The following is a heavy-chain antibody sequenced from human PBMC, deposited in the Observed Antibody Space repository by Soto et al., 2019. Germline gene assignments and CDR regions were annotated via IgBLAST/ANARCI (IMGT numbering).Heavy chain of an antibody. J-gene: IGHJ4*02. CDR3: AHAGDYDLLSFDH. D-gene: IGHD4-17*01. CDR1: GFSLTTTDMG. Sequence: QITLKESGPPLVRPAQTLTLTCAFSGFSLTTTDMGVAWIRQPPGKALEWLALIYWADDKRYSPSLKNRLAISKDTSRNRVVLTITNMNPEDTGTYFCAHAGDYDLLSFDHWGPGTLVTVSS. V-gene: IGHV2-5*02. CDR2: IYWADDK.